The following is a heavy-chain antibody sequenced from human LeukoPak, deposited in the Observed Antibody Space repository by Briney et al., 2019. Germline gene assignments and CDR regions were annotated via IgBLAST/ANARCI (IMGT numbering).Heavy chain of an antibody. CDR2: IKEDGSEK. Sequence: AGSLTLSCAASGFTFSNYWMSWVRQAPGKGLEWVANIKEDGSEKYYVDSVKGRFTISRDNTKNALYLQMSSLRAEDTAVYYCARDAKYYYDSSGYYWGQGTLVTVSS. V-gene: IGHV3-7*01. J-gene: IGHJ4*02. CDR3: ARDAKYYYDSSGYY. CDR1: GFTFSNYW. D-gene: IGHD3-22*01.